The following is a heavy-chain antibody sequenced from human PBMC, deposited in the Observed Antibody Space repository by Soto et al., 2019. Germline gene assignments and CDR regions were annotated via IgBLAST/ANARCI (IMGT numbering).Heavy chain of an antibody. Sequence: PSETLSLTCAVYGGSFSGYYWNWIRQPPGKGLEWIGEINHSGSTNYNPSLKSRVTISVDTSKNQFSLKLNSVTAADTAVYYCARGYGRNFAYWAQGTLVTVS. CDR1: GGSFSGYY. J-gene: IGHJ4*02. D-gene: IGHD3-10*01. V-gene: IGHV4-34*01. CDR2: INHSGST. CDR3: ARGYGRNFAY.